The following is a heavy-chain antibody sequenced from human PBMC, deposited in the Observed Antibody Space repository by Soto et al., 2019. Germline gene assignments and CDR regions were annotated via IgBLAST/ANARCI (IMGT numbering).Heavy chain of an antibody. Sequence: SETLSLTCAVSGGSISSGGYSWSLIRQPPGKGLEWIGYIYHSGSTYYNPSRKSRVTVSVDTSRNQFFLNLHSVTAADSAVYFCGRESGETWDYEAYWGQGTPVTVSS. V-gene: IGHV4-30-2*01. CDR1: GGSISSGGYS. CDR3: GRESGETWDYEAY. J-gene: IGHJ4*02. D-gene: IGHD1-7*01. CDR2: IYHSGST.